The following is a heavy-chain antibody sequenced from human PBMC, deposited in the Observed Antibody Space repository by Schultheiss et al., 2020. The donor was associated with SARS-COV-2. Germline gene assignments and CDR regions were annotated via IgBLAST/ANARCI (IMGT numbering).Heavy chain of an antibody. J-gene: IGHJ4*02. V-gene: IGHV3-23*01. CDR1: GFTFSSYA. D-gene: IGHD5-18*01. CDR2: ISGSGGST. CDR3: AKDDSGYSYGSFDY. Sequence: GGSLRLSCAASGFTFSSYAMSWVRQAPGKGLEWVSAISGSGGSTYYAVSVKGQFTISRDNSKNTLYLQMNSLRAEDTAVYYCAKDDSGYSYGSFDYWGQGTLVTVSS.